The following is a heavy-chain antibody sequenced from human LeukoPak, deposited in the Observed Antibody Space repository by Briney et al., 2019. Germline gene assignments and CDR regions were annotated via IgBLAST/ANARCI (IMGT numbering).Heavy chain of an antibody. CDR1: GFTFSSYA. D-gene: IGHD1-26*01. J-gene: IGHJ4*02. Sequence: PGGSLRLSCAASGFTFSSYAMNWVCQAPGKGLKWVSGFRGSGAATFYADSLKGRFTISRDNAKNSLYLQMNSLRAEDTAVYYCARDGVAELMSALDYWGQGILVTVSS. CDR2: FRGSGAAT. CDR3: ARDGVAELMSALDY. V-gene: IGHV3-23*01.